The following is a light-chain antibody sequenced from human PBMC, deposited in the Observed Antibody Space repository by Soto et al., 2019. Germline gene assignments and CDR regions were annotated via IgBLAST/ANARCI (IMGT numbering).Light chain of an antibody. Sequence: PGDRATLSCRASQSVDTYLAWYQQKPGQAPRLLIYGASNRATGIPDRFSGSGSGTDLTLTISRLEPEDFAVYYCQQYGSSPTFGQGTRLEI. CDR3: QQYGSSPT. J-gene: IGKJ5*01. V-gene: IGKV3-20*01. CDR2: GAS. CDR1: QSVDTY.